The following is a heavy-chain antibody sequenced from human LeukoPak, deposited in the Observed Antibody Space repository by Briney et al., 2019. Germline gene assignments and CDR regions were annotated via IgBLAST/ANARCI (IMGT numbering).Heavy chain of an antibody. CDR2: VKQDGSER. CDR1: GFTFSSYW. CDR3: ARDIVVVVAAHFDY. Sequence: PGGSLRLSCAASGFTFSSYWMSWVRQAPGKGLVWVANVKQDGSERYYVGSVRGRFTTSRDNAKNSLYLQMNSLRAEDTAVYYCARDIVVVVAAHFDYWGQGTLVSVSS. J-gene: IGHJ4*02. V-gene: IGHV3-7*01. D-gene: IGHD2-15*01.